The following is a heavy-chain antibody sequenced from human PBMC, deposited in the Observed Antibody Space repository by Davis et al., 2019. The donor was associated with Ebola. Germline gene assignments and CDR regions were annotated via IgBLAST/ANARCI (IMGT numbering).Heavy chain of an antibody. D-gene: IGHD3-10*01. CDR1: GYTFTSYG. V-gene: IGHV1-18*01. CDR3: ARFITMVRVGWFDP. Sequence: ASVKVSCKASGYTFTSYGISWVRQAPGQGLEWMGWISAYNVNTNYAQKLQGRVTMTTDTSTSTAYMELRSLRSDDTAVYYCARFITMVRVGWFDPWGQGTLVTVSS. CDR2: ISAYNVNT. J-gene: IGHJ5*02.